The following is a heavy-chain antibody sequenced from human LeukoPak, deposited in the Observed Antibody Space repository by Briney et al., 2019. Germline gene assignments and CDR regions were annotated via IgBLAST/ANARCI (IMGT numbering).Heavy chain of an antibody. Sequence: GASVKVSCKASGYTFTSYGISWVRQAPGQGLEWMGWISAYNGNTNYAQKLQGRVTMTTDTSTSTAYMELRSLRSDDTAVYYCARDGAARLEGGYYYMDVWGKGTTVTVSS. CDR1: GYTFTSYG. J-gene: IGHJ6*03. D-gene: IGHD6-6*01. V-gene: IGHV1-18*01. CDR2: ISAYNGNT. CDR3: ARDGAARLEGGYYYMDV.